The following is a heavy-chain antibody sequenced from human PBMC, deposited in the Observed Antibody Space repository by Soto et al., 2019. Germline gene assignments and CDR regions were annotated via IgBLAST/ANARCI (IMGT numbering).Heavy chain of an antibody. V-gene: IGHV3-23*01. D-gene: IGHD4-17*01. CDR3: AHPRGYGVFDAVDI. CDR1: GSIFSTYA. J-gene: IGHJ3*02. CDR2: ISSSGGST. Sequence: EVQLLESGGGLVQPGGSLRLSCAASGSIFSTYAMNWARQAPGKGLECVPAISSSGGSTYYAESVRGRFTISRDNSINTLYLQMSSLRTEDTAVYYCAHPRGYGVFDAVDIWGQGTMVTVSS.